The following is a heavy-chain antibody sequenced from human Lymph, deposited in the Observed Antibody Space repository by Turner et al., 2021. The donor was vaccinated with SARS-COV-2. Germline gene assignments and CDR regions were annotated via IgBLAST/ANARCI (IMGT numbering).Heavy chain of an antibody. J-gene: IGHJ4*02. CDR1: GYSFTTYW. V-gene: IGHV5-51*01. CDR2: IYPGDSDT. Sequence: EVQLVQSGAEVKKPGESLKISCRPSGYSFTTYWIGWVLQMPGQGLEWMWIIYPGDSDTRYSPSFQGQVTISADKSISTAYLQWSSLKASDTAMYYCARREWGGSLGHIDYWGQGTLVTVSS. CDR3: ARREWGGSLGHIDY. D-gene: IGHD3-3*01.